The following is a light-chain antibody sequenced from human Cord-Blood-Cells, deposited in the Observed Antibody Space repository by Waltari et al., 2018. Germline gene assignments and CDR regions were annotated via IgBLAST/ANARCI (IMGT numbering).Light chain of an antibody. CDR2: DVS. CDR1: ISDVGGYNY. Sequence: QSALTQPASVSGSPGQSITISCTGTISDVGGYNYVSWYQQHPGKAPKLVIYDVSKRLSGVSNSFSGSKSGTTASLTISGLQAEDEADYYCSSYTSSSTVFGGGTKLTVL. V-gene: IGLV2-14*01. J-gene: IGLJ2*01. CDR3: SSYTSSSTV.